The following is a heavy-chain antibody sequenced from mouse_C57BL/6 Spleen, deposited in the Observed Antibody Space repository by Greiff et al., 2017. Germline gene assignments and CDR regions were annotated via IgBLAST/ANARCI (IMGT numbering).Heavy chain of an antibody. D-gene: IGHD1-1*01. CDR3: ARNYGSRGDYFDY. CDR1: GYTFTSYW. J-gene: IGHJ2*01. CDR2: IDPSDSYS. V-gene: IGHV1-50*01. Sequence: QVQLQQPGAELVKPGASVKLSCKASGYTFTSYWMQWVKQRPGQGLEWIGEIDPSDSYSNYNQKFKGKATLPVDTSSSTAYMQLSSLTSEDSAVYYCARNYGSRGDYFDYWGQGTTLTVSS.